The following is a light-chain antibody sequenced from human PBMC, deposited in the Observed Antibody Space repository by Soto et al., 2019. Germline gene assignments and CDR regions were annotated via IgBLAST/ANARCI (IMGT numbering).Light chain of an antibody. V-gene: IGKV1-27*01. J-gene: IGKJ1*01. CDR1: QGISTD. Sequence: DIQITPFTSSLSASVGERVTITCRASQGISTDLAWYQQKPGKVPKLLIYEASTLQSGVPSRFSGSGSGTEFTLTISSLQPDDFATYYCQHYNSYSEAFGQGTKVDIK. CDR2: EAS. CDR3: QHYNSYSEA.